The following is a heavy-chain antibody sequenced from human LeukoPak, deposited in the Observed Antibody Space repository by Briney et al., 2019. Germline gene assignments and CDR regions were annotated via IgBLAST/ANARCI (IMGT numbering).Heavy chain of an antibody. CDR2: IYHSGST. CDR3: ARVTYDAFDI. CDR1: GYSISSGYY. J-gene: IGHJ3*02. D-gene: IGHD2-21*02. Sequence: SETLSLTCAVSGYSISSGYYWGWIRQPPGKGLEWIGSIYHSGSTYYNPSLKSRVTISVDTSKNQFSLKLSSVTAADTAVYYCARVTYDAFDIWGQGTMFTVSS. V-gene: IGHV4-38-2*01.